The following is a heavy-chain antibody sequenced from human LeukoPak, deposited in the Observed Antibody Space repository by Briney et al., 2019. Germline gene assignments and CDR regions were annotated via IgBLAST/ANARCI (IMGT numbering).Heavy chain of an antibody. Sequence: GGSLRLSCAASGFTFDDYAMHWVRQAPGKGLEWVSGISWNSGSVGYADSVKGRFTISRDNAKNSLYLQMNSLRAEDTALYYCAKDTRTGYYNPLFDYWGQGTLVTVSS. D-gene: IGHD3/OR15-3a*01. V-gene: IGHV3-9*01. J-gene: IGHJ4*02. CDR1: GFTFDDYA. CDR2: ISWNSGSV. CDR3: AKDTRTGYYNPLFDY.